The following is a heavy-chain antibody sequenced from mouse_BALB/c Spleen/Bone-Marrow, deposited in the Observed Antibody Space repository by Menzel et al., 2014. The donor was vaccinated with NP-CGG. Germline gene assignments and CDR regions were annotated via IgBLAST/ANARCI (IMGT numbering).Heavy chain of an antibody. CDR3: ASPIYYGNYEGFAY. D-gene: IGHD2-1*01. J-gene: IGHJ3*01. CDR1: GYTFTDYA. CDR2: ISTYSGNT. Sequence: VQLQQSGPELVMPGVSVKISCKGSGYTFTDYAMHWVKQSHAKSLEWIGVISTYSGNTNYNQKFKGEATMTVDKSSSTAYMELARLTSEDSAIYYCASPIYYGNYEGFAYWGQGTLVTVSA. V-gene: IGHV1-67*01.